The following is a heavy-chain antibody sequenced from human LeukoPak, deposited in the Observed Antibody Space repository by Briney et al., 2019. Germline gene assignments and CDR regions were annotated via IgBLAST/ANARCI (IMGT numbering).Heavy chain of an antibody. V-gene: IGHV3-9*01. J-gene: IGHJ4*02. CDR3: AKTSYSSGWYPNFDY. D-gene: IGHD6-19*01. CDR1: GFTFDDYA. CDR2: ISWNSGSI. Sequence: GRSLRLSCAASGFTFDDYAMHWVRQAPGKGLEWVSGISWNSGSIGYADSVKGRFTISRDNAKNSLYLQMNSLRAEDTALYYCAKTSYSSGWYPNFDYWGQGTLVTVSS.